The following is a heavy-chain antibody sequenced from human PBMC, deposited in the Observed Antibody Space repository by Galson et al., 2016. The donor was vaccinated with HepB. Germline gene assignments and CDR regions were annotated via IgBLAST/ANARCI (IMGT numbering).Heavy chain of an antibody. J-gene: IGHJ6*02. CDR2: ISGSGGST. Sequence: SLRLSCAASRFTFSAYAVSWVRQAPGKGLEWVSVISGSGGSTYYADSVKGRFTISRDNSKNTLYLQMNSLRSEDTAIYYCAKGWPPHPYGMDVWGQGTTVTVSS. CDR1: RFTFSAYA. V-gene: IGHV3-23*01. CDR3: AKGWPPHPYGMDV.